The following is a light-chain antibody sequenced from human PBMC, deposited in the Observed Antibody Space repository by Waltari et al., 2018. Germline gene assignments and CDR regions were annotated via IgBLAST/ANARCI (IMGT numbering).Light chain of an antibody. CDR2: GAS. CDR1: QSVGGR. J-gene: IGKJ4*01. Sequence: EIVMTQSPAILSVSPGEGATPACRASQSVGGRFAWYQQKPGQAPRLLIFGASTRATGIPARFSGSGSGTEFTLSITSLQSEDSALYFCQHYNKLPLTFGGGTKVEIK. CDR3: QHYNKLPLT. V-gene: IGKV3-15*01.